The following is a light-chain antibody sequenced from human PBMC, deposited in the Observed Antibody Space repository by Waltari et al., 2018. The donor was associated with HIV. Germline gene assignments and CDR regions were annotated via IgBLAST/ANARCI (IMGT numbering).Light chain of an antibody. CDR3: QQYGSSPR. J-gene: IGKJ1*01. Sequence: EIVLTQSAGTLSLSPGERATLSCRASQSVSSSYLAWYQKKPGQAPRLLIYGASSRATGIPDRFSGSGSGTDFTLSISRLEPEDFAVYYCQQYGSSPRFGQGTKVEIK. V-gene: IGKV3-20*01. CDR1: QSVSSSY. CDR2: GAS.